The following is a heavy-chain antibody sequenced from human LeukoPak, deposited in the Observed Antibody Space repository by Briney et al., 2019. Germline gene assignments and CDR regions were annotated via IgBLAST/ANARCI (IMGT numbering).Heavy chain of an antibody. CDR3: ARGSLLYCSSTSCYAGGFDY. CDR1: GYTFTSYD. J-gene: IGHJ4*02. V-gene: IGHV1-8*01. D-gene: IGHD2-2*01. Sequence: ASVKVSCKASGYTFTSYDINWVRQATGQGLEWMGWMNPNSGDTGYAQKFQGRVTMTRNTSISTAYMELSSLRSEDTAVYYCARGSLLYCSSTSCYAGGFDYWGQGTQVTVSS. CDR2: MNPNSGDT.